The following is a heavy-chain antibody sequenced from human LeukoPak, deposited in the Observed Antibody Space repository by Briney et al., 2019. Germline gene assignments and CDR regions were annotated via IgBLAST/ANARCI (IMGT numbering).Heavy chain of an antibody. Sequence: ASVKVSCKASGGTFSSYAISWVRQAPGQGLEWMAWISAYNGNTDYAQRFQGRVTMTADTSTSTAYMELRSLRSDDTAVYYCARDPDTSTWVGPGFDYWGQGTLVTVSS. J-gene: IGHJ4*02. CDR1: GGTFSSYA. CDR3: ARDPDTSTWVGPGFDY. D-gene: IGHD2-2*01. V-gene: IGHV1-18*01. CDR2: ISAYNGNT.